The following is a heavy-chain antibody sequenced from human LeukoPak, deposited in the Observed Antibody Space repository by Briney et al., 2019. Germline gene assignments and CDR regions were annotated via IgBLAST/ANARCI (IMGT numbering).Heavy chain of an antibody. Sequence: SETLSLTCTVSGGSISSYYWSWIRQPPGKGLEWIGYIYYSGSTNYNPSLKSRVTISVDTSKNQFSLKLSSVTAADTAVYYCARDLSSGYSDYWGQGTLVTVSS. J-gene: IGHJ4*02. CDR3: ARDLSSGYSDY. CDR1: GGSISSYY. CDR2: IYYSGST. V-gene: IGHV4-59*01. D-gene: IGHD3-22*01.